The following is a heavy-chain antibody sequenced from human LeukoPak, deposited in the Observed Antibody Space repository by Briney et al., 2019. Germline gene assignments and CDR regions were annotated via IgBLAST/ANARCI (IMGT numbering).Heavy chain of an antibody. J-gene: IGHJ4*02. CDR2: ISAYNGNT. CDR1: GYTFTSNY. V-gene: IGHV1-18*04. CDR3: ARGAPSGGYFDY. Sequence: ASVKVSCKASGYTFTSNYIHWVRQAPGQGLEWMGWISAYNGNTNYAQKLQGRVTMTTDTSTSTAYMELRSLRSDDTAVYYCARGAPSGGYFDYWGQGTLVIVSS. D-gene: IGHD2-15*01.